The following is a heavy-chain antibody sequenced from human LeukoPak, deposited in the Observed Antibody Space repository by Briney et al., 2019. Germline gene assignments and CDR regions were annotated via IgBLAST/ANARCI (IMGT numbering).Heavy chain of an antibody. V-gene: IGHV3-7*01. CDR1: GFTFSSYS. J-gene: IGHJ4*02. CDR3: ARGLHSLPRSTLDY. Sequence: GGSLRLSCAASGFTFSSYSMDWVRQAPGKGLEWVANIKHDGSDKNYVDSVKGRFTISRDNAKNSLYLQMNSLRAEDTAVYYCARGLHSLPRSTLDYWGQGTLVTVSS. CDR2: IKHDGSDK. D-gene: IGHD2-2*01.